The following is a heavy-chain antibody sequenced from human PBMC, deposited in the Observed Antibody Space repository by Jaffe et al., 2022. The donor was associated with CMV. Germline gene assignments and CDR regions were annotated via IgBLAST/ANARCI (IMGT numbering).Heavy chain of an antibody. V-gene: IGHV4-34*01. D-gene: IGHD2-2*01. Sequence: QVQLQQWGAGLLKPSETLSLTCAVYGGSFSGYYWSWIRQPPGKGLEWIGEINHSGSTNYNPSLKSRVTISVDTSKNQFSLKLSSVTAADTAVYYCARGPHVVVPAASFDPWGQGTLVTVSS. CDR1: GGSFSGYY. J-gene: IGHJ5*02. CDR2: INHSGST. CDR3: ARGPHVVVPAASFDP.